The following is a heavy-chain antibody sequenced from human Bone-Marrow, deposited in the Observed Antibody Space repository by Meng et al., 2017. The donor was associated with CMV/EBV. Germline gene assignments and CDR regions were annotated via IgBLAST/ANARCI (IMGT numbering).Heavy chain of an antibody. CDR2: IIPIFGTA. Sequence: SVKVSCKASGGTFSSYAISWVRQAPGQGLEWMGGIIPIFGTANYAQKFQGRVTITTDESTSTAYMELSSLRAEDTAVYYCAAAYSSSWPPGDWGQGTLVTVSS. V-gene: IGHV1-69*05. CDR3: AAAYSSSWPPGD. CDR1: GGTFSSYA. J-gene: IGHJ4*02. D-gene: IGHD6-13*01.